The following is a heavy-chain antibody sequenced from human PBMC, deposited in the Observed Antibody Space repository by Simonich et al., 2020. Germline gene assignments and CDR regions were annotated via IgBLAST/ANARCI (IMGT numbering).Heavy chain of an antibody. CDR2: IYHSGGP. CDR1: GYSISSGYY. CDR3: ARVGYSNYYYYGMDV. J-gene: IGHJ6*02. V-gene: IGHV4-38-2*01. Sequence: QVQLQESGPGLVKPSETLSLTCAVSGYSISSGYYWGWIRQPPGKGLEWIGGIYHSGGPYYNPSLKSRVTISVDTSKNQFSLKLSSVTAADTAVYYCARVGYSNYYYYGMDVWGQGTTVTVS. D-gene: IGHD6-13*01.